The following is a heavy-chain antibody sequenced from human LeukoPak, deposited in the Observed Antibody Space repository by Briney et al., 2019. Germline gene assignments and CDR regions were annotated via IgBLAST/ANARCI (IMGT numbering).Heavy chain of an antibody. CDR1: GYTFTSYY. D-gene: IGHD5-18*01. CDR2: INPSGDST. V-gene: IGHV1-46*03. CDR3: ASDVDTRGIFDY. J-gene: IGHJ4*02. Sequence: ASVKVSCKASGYTFTSYYMHWVRQAPGQGLEWMGIINPSGDSTSYAQKFQGRVTMTRDTSTSTVYMELSSLRSEDTAVYYCASDVDTRGIFDYWGQGTLVTVSS.